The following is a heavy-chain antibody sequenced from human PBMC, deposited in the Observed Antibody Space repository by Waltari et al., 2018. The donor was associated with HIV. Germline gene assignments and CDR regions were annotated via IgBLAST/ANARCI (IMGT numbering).Heavy chain of an antibody. CDR3: ARMAYCGGDCYSVYYFDL. V-gene: IGHV3-33*01. J-gene: IGHJ2*01. D-gene: IGHD2-21*02. Sequence: QVQLVASGGGVVQSRRCLRRSCSASGFAFSTYGLHWVRHDPGKGLEWVAVVWFDASKEHYAEFVKGRFTIYRDDSKHILHLQMNSLRAEDTALYYCARMAYCGGDCYSVYYFDLWGRGTRVTVSS. CDR2: VWFDASKE. CDR1: GFAFSTYG.